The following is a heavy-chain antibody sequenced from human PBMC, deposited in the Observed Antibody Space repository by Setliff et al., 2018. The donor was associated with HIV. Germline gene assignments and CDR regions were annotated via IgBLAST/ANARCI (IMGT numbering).Heavy chain of an antibody. CDR1: GYTFISYG. CDR2: ISVDKGDT. D-gene: IGHD5-12*01. Sequence: ASVKVSCKASGYTFISYGITWVRQAPGQGLEWMGWISVDKGDTNYAQKLQGRVTMTTDTSTSAAYMELRSLRSGDTAVYYCARGRWLQSAFDYWGQGTLVTVSS. J-gene: IGHJ4*02. CDR3: ARGRWLQSAFDY. V-gene: IGHV1-18*01.